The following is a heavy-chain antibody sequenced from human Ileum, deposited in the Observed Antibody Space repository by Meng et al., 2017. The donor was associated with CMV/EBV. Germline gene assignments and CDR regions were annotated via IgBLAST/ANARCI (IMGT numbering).Heavy chain of an antibody. CDR1: GFIFSSYA. D-gene: IGHD1-14*01. CDR2: ISGSGGST. Sequence: GESLKISCAASGFIFSSYAISWVRQAPGKGLEWVSGISGSGGSTYYVDSVKGRFTVSRDNSKKTLHLQMNSLRAEDTAIYYCAKDGWYNNSPYYFDYWGQGKRVTGAS. V-gene: IGHV3-23*01. J-gene: IGHJ4*02. CDR3: AKDGWYNNSPYYFDY.